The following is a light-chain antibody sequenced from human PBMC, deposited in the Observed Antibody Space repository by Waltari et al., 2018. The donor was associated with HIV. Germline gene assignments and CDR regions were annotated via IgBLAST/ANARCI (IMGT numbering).Light chain of an antibody. CDR2: EVT. Sequence: QSALTQPPSASGSLGQSVTISCTGSSSDIGAYDFVSWFQQHPHNAPKLLLSEVTKRPPAVLDRFSGSRSGNAAFRSVSGLQPDDTATYFCSSYGDNGRVLFGGGTNVTVL. J-gene: IGLJ6*01. CDR3: SSYGDNGRVL. V-gene: IGLV2-8*01. CDR1: SSDIGAYDF.